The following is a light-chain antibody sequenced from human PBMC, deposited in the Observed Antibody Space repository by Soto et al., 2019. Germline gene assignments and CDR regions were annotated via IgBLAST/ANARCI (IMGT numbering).Light chain of an antibody. V-gene: IGKV1-9*01. CDR3: QQYNSYSPT. CDR2: AAS. CDR1: QGISSS. Sequence: IQLTQSPSSLSASVGDRVTITCRASQGISSSLAWYQQEPGKAPKVLIYAASPLQSGVPSRFSGSGSGTDFTLTISSLHPDDFATYYCQQYNSYSPTFGQGTRVEIK. J-gene: IGKJ1*01.